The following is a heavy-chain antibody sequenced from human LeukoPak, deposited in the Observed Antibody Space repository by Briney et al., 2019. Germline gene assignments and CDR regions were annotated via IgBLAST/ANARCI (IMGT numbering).Heavy chain of an antibody. CDR2: IYYSGST. CDR1: GGSISSGGYY. Sequence: SETLSLTCTVSGGSISSGGYYWSWIRQHPGKGLEWIGYIYYSGSTNYNPSLKSRVTISVDTSKNQFSLKLSSVTAADTAVYYCARVQPLAKSGADAFDIWGQGTMVTVSS. D-gene: IGHD2-15*01. V-gene: IGHV4-61*08. J-gene: IGHJ3*02. CDR3: ARVQPLAKSGADAFDI.